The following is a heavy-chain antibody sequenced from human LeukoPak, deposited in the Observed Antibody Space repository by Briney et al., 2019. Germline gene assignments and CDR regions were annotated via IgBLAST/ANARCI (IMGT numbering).Heavy chain of an antibody. D-gene: IGHD3-9*01. J-gene: IGHJ6*02. CDR1: GGTXSSYA. V-gene: IGHV1-18*01. CDR3: ARDRVIRALRYSPYGMDV. CDR2: NSAYNGNT. Sequence: GASVKVSCKASGGTXSSYAISWVRQAPGQGLEWMGWNSAYNGNTNYAQKLQGRVTMTTDTSTSTAYMELRSLRSDDTAVYYCARDRVIRALRYSPYGMDVWGQGTTVTVSS.